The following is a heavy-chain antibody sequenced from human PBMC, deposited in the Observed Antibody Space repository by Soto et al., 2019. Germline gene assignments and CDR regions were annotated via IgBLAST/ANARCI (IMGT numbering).Heavy chain of an antibody. D-gene: IGHD3-10*01. CDR1: GGSISSSSYY. V-gene: IGHV4-39*01. CDR2: IYYSGST. J-gene: IGHJ4*02. CDR3: ARKYGSGSYYADY. Sequence: QLQLQESGPGLVKPSETLSLTCTVSGGSISSSSYYWGWIRQPPGKGLEWIGSIYYSGSTYYNPSLKSRVTISVDTSKNQFSLKLSSVTAADTAVYYCARKYGSGSYYADYWGQGTLVTVSS.